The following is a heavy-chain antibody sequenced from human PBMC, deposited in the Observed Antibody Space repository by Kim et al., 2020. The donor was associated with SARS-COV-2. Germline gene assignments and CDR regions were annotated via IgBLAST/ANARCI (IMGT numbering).Heavy chain of an antibody. D-gene: IGHD6-19*01. Sequence: SETLSLTCTVSGGSISSNYWSWIRQPPGKGLEWIGYIYDSGYTDYNPSLKSRVTISLDTSKNQFSLKLSSVTAADTAVYYCARGKTVAGRDLFDCWGQGTLVTVSS. CDR2: IYDSGYT. CDR1: GGSISSNY. V-gene: IGHV4-59*01. J-gene: IGHJ4*02. CDR3: ARGKTVAGRDLFDC.